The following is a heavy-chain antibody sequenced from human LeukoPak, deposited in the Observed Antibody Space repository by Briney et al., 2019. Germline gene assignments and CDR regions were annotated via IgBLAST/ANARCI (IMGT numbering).Heavy chain of an antibody. Sequence: GGSLRLSCAASGITFNSYAMHWVRQPPGKGLEWVAVISHDGSNRYYGDSVKGRFTISRDSSKNTLFLQMDSLRAEDTAVYYCASGYTYYYGSGSYHWGQGTLVTVSS. J-gene: IGHJ4*02. CDR3: ASGYTYYYGSGSYH. V-gene: IGHV3-30*04. D-gene: IGHD3-10*01. CDR2: ISHDGSNR. CDR1: GITFNSYA.